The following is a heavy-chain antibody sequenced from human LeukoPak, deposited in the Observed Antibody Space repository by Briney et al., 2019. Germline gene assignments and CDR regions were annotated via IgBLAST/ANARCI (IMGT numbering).Heavy chain of an antibody. V-gene: IGHV4-59*01. D-gene: IGHD4-17*01. CDR1: GGSISSYY. J-gene: IGHJ4*02. CDR3: ARENRGHGDHFDY. CDR2: IYYSGST. Sequence: SETLSLTCTVSGGSISSYYWSWIRQPPGKGLEWMGYIYYSGSTNYNPSLKSRVTISVDTSKNQFSLKLSSVTAADTAVYYCARENRGHGDHFDYWGQGTPVTVSS.